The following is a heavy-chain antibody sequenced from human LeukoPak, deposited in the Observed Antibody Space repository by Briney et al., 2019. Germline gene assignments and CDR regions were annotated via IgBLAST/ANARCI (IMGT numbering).Heavy chain of an antibody. CDR2: ISGSGGNT. D-gene: IGHD1-14*01. CDR3: AKPAKTDYADY. J-gene: IGHJ4*02. V-gene: IGHV3-23*01. Sequence: GGSLRLSCAASGFSFSIYGMNWVRQAPGKGLEWVSAISGSGGNTYYADSVKGRFTISRDNSKNTLYLQMNSLRAEDTALYYCAKPAKTDYADYWGQGTLVTVSS. CDR1: GFSFSIYG.